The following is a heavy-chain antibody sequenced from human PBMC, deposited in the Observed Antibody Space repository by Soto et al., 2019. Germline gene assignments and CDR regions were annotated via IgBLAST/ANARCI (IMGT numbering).Heavy chain of an antibody. V-gene: IGHV3-23*01. CDR2: ISGSGGST. D-gene: IGHD6-13*01. CDR1: GFTFSSYA. J-gene: IGHJ3*02. CDR3: AKVVLGAFDI. Sequence: EVQLLESGGGLVQPGGSLRLSCAAAGFTFSSYAMSWVRQAPGKGLEWVSAISGSGGSTYYADSVKGRCTISRDNSKNQLYLQMNSLRAEDTAVYYCAKVVLGAFDIWGQGTMVTVSS.